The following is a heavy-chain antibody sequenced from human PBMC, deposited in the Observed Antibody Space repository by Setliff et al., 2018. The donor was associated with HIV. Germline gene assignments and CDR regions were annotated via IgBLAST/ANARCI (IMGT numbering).Heavy chain of an antibody. D-gene: IGHD2-2*01. CDR2: IIPIFGTA. J-gene: IGHJ6*02. CDR1: GGTFSSYA. V-gene: IGHV1-69*05. CDR3: ARLHCSSTSCRQTYYYYGMDV. Sequence: GASVKVSCKASGGTFSSYAISWVRQAPGQGLEWMGGIIPIFGTANYAQKFQGRVTITTDESTSTAYMELSSLRSEDTAVYYCARLHCSSTSCRQTYYYYGMDVWGQGTTVTVSS.